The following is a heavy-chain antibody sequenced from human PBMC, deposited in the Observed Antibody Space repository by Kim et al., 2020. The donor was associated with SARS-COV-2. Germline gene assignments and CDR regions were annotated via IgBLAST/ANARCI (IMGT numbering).Heavy chain of an antibody. D-gene: IGHD2-2*01. CDR1: GYTLTNLS. CDR2: FDPEDGKT. CDR3: ATELHQLLWVWFDP. V-gene: IGHV1-24*01. J-gene: IGHJ5*02. Sequence: ASVKVSCKASGYTLTNLSMHWVRQAPGKGLEWMGGFDPEDGKTNYAQKFQGRVTMTEDTSTDTAYMELSSLRSEDTAVYYCATELHQLLWVWFDPWGQRTPGTASS.